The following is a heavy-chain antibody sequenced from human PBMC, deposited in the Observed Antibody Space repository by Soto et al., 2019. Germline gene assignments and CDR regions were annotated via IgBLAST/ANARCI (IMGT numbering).Heavy chain of an antibody. J-gene: IGHJ3*02. Sequence: EVQLLESGGGLVQPGGSLRLSCAASGFTFSSYAMSWVRQAPGKGLEWVSAISGRGGSTYYADSVKGRFTISRDKSKNPLYLQMNSLSAEDTAVYYCAKVVYGITTDAFDIWGEGIMVTVSS. CDR2: ISGRGGST. CDR3: AKVVYGITTDAFDI. D-gene: IGHD4-17*01. CDR1: GFTFSSYA. V-gene: IGHV3-23*01.